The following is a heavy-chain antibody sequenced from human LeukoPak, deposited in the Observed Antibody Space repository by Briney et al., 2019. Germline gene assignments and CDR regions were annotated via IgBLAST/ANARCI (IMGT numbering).Heavy chain of an antibody. V-gene: IGHV4-59*02. CDR1: GGSVTTYH. CDR2: IYYSGSI. D-gene: IGHD4-17*01. Sequence: SETLSLTCTVSGGSVTTYHWSWIRQPPGKGLEWIGYIYYSGSINYNPSLNSRVTISLDTSKNEFSLKLRSVTAADTAVYYCAXYPGASGDSYYFDYWGQGTRVTVSS. CDR3: AXYPGASGDSYYFDY. J-gene: IGHJ4*02.